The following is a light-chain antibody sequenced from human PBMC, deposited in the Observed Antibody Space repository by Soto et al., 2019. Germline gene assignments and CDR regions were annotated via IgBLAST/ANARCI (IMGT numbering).Light chain of an antibody. V-gene: IGKV1-33*01. CDR3: QQYDNLLS. CDR2: DAS. CDR1: QDISNY. J-gene: IGKJ5*01. Sequence: DIQMTQSPSSLSASVGDRVTITCQASQDISNYLNWYQQKPGKAPKLLIYDASNLETGVPSRFSGSGSGTDFTFTISSLQPEDIETYYCQQYDNLLSFGQGTRLEIK.